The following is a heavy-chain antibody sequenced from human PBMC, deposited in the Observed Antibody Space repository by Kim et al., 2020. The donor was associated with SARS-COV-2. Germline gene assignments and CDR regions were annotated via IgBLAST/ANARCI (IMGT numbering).Heavy chain of an antibody. J-gene: IGHJ4*02. CDR1: GYSFTSYW. D-gene: IGHD4-17*01. CDR3: ARSQRYYGALAPNYFDY. CDR2: IYPGDSDT. Sequence: GESLKISCKGSGYSFTSYWIGWVRQMPGKGLEWMGIIYPGDSDTRYSPSFQGQVTISADKSISTAYLQWSSLKASDTAMYYCARSQRYYGALAPNYFDYWGQGTLVTVSS. V-gene: IGHV5-51*01.